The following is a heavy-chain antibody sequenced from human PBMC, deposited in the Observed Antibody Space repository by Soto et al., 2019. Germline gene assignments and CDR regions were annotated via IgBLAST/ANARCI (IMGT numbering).Heavy chain of an antibody. D-gene: IGHD3-22*01. Sequence: ASVKVSCKASGYTFTGYYMHWVRQAPGQGLEWMGRINPNGGGTNYAQKFQGRVTMTRDTSTSTVYMDLSSLKSEDTAVYYCARSPYSSGYYYAIDYWGQGTQVTVSS. V-gene: IGHV1-46*01. CDR1: GYTFTGYY. CDR2: INPNGGGT. CDR3: ARSPYSSGYYYAIDY. J-gene: IGHJ4*02.